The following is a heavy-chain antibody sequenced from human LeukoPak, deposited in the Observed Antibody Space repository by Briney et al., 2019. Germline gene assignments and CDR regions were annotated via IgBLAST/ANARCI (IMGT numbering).Heavy chain of an antibody. CDR2: IRSKGYGGTT. D-gene: IGHD3-22*01. CDR3: TRSPYYYDSSGYPRYYFDY. J-gene: IGHJ4*02. V-gene: IGHV3-49*04. CDR1: GFTFSGYE. Sequence: AGGSLRLSCAASGFTFSGYEMSWVRQAPGKGLEWVGFIRSKGYGGTTEYAASVKGRYTISRDDSKSIAYLQMNSLKTEDTAVYYCTRSPYYYDSSGYPRYYFDYWGQGTLVTVSS.